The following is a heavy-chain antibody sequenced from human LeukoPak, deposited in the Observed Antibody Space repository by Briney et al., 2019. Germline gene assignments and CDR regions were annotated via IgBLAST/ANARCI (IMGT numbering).Heavy chain of an antibody. CDR1: GGSISSSSYY. Sequence: SETLSLTCTVSGGSISSSSYYWGWIRQPPGKGLEWIGSIYYSGSTYYDPSLKSRVTISVDTSKNQFSLKLSSVTAADTAVYYCARHLTGSYGDDAFDIWGQGTMVTVSS. D-gene: IGHD4-17*01. V-gene: IGHV4-39*01. CDR2: IYYSGST. CDR3: ARHLTGSYGDDAFDI. J-gene: IGHJ3*02.